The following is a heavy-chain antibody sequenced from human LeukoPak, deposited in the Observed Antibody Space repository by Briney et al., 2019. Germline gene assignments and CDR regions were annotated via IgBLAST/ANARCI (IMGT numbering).Heavy chain of an antibody. CDR2: INHSGST. J-gene: IGHJ6*03. Sequence: SETLSLTCAVYGGSFSGYYWSWIRQPPGKGLEWIGEINHSGSTNYNPSLKSRVTISVDTSKNQFSLKLSFVTAADTAVYYCARLAPCSSTSCYAYYYYMDVWGKGTTVTISS. V-gene: IGHV4-34*01. CDR1: GGSFSGYY. CDR3: ARLAPCSSTSCYAYYYYMDV. D-gene: IGHD2-2*01.